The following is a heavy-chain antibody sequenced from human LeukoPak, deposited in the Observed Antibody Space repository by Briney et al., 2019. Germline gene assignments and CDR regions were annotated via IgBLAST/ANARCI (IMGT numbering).Heavy chain of an antibody. J-gene: IGHJ5*02. CDR3: ARGRRVLLFGAPAPFDP. Sequence: PSQTLSLTCTVSGGSISSGDYYWSWIRQPPGKGLEWIGYIYYSGSTYYNPSLKSRVTISVDTSKNQFSLKLSSVTAADTAVYYCARGRRVLLFGAPAPFDPWGQGTLVTVSS. D-gene: IGHD3-10*01. V-gene: IGHV4-30-4*01. CDR1: GGSISSGDYY. CDR2: IYYSGST.